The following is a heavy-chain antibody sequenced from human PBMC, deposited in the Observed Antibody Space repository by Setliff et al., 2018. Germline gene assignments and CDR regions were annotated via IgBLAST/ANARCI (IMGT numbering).Heavy chain of an antibody. J-gene: IGHJ4*02. V-gene: IGHV3-30*14. D-gene: IGHD2-15*01. CDR3: AGRRANAASFDH. Sequence: GGSLRLSCAASGFPLSSYDMHWVRQAPGKGLEWVALISYNGVAKNYADSVKGRFTISRDKSKNTLYLQMNSLRVDDTAVYYCAGRRANAASFDHWGQGALVTVSS. CDR1: GFPLSSYD. CDR2: ISYNGVAK.